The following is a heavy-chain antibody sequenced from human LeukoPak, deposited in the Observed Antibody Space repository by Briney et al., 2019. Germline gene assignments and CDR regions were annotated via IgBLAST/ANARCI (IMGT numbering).Heavy chain of an antibody. Sequence: GASVKVSCKVSGYTLTELSMHWVRQAPGKGLEWTGGFDPEDGETIYAQKFQGRVTMTEDTSTDTAYMELSSLRSEDTAVYYCATLGLQTHKGIYYYGMDVWGQGTTVTVSS. CDR2: FDPEDGET. CDR3: ATLGLQTHKGIYYYGMDV. CDR1: GYTLTELS. J-gene: IGHJ6*02. D-gene: IGHD5-24*01. V-gene: IGHV1-24*01.